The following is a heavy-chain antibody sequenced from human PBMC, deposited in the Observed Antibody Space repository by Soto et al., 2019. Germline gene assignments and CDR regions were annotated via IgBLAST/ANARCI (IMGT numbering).Heavy chain of an antibody. D-gene: IGHD3-22*01. Sequence: EVQLLESGGGLVQPGGSLRLSCAASGFTFSSYAMSWVRQAPGKGLEWVSAISGSGGSTYYADSVKGRFTISRDNSKNTLYLQMNSLRAEDTAVYYCAKDLQGEIGYDSSGSWAFDIWGQGTMVTVSS. CDR1: GFTFSSYA. CDR2: ISGSGGST. CDR3: AKDLQGEIGYDSSGSWAFDI. V-gene: IGHV3-23*01. J-gene: IGHJ3*02.